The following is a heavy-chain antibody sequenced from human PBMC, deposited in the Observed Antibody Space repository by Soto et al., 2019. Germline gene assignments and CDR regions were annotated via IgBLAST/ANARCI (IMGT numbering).Heavy chain of an antibody. CDR3: ARLSIGIRCFDN. CDR2: MFHSGNT. J-gene: IGHJ4*02. V-gene: IGHV4-39*01. CDR1: GGSISDRSSY. D-gene: IGHD6-6*01. Sequence: AETLSLTCAVSGGSISDRSSYGGWIRQPPGKGLEWIGHMFHSGNTYYNTSLKSRVTISVDTSKNQFSLRLNFVTAADTAVYYCARLSIGIRCFDNWGQGALVTVSS.